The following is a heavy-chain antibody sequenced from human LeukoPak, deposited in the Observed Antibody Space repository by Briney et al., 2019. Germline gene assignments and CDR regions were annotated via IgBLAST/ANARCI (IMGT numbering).Heavy chain of an antibody. CDR2: IKSKTDGGTT. CDR1: GFTFSNAW. Sequence: GGSLRLSCAASGFTFSNAWMSWVRQAPGKGPEWVGRIKSKTDGGTTDYAAPVKGGFTISRDDSKNTLYLQMNSLKTEDTAVYYCTTLAMVRGMGGYFDYWGQGTLVTVSS. J-gene: IGHJ4*02. CDR3: TTLAMVRGMGGYFDY. D-gene: IGHD3-10*01. V-gene: IGHV3-15*01.